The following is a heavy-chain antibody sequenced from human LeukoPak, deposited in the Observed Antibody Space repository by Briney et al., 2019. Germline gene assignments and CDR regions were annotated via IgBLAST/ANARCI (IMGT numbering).Heavy chain of an antibody. D-gene: IGHD4-17*01. CDR3: ARSTVTGPDY. CDR1: GGSISSGDYY. Sequence: RTSETLSLTCTVSGGSISSGDYYWSWIRQPPGKGLEWIGYIYYSGSTYYNPSLKSRVTISVDTSMNQFSLKLSSVTAADTAVYYCARSTVTGPDYWGQGTLVTVSS. J-gene: IGHJ4*02. V-gene: IGHV4-30-4*01. CDR2: IYYSGST.